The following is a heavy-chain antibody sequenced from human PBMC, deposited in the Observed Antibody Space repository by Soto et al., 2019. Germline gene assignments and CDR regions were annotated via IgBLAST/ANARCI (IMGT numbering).Heavy chain of an antibody. J-gene: IGHJ5*02. D-gene: IGHD2-15*01. CDR2: ISSSSSYI. CDR3: ARERGGYCSGGSCYRDWFDP. CDR1: GFTFSSYS. Sequence: PGGSLRLSCAASGFTFSSYSMNWVRQAPGKGLEWVSSISSSSSYIYYADSVKGRFTISRDNAKNSLYLQMNSLRAEDTAVYYCARERGGYCSGGSCYRDWFDPWGQGT. V-gene: IGHV3-21*01.